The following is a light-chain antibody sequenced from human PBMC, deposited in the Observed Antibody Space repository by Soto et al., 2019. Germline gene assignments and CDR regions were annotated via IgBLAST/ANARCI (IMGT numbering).Light chain of an antibody. J-gene: IGKJ5*01. CDR2: LGS. Sequence: DIVMSQAPFSLAVTPGESASISCRSSQSLLHRNGKNYLDWYLQKPGQSPQLLIYLGSSRASGVPDRVSGSGSGTDFTLKIGRVEAEDVGIYYCMQGLQRTITFGQGTRLEIK. V-gene: IGKV2-28*01. CDR3: MQGLQRTIT. CDR1: QSLLHRNGKNY.